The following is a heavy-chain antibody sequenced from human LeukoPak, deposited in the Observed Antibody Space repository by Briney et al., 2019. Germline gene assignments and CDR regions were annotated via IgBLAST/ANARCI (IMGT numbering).Heavy chain of an antibody. J-gene: IGHJ4*02. V-gene: IGHV3-30*02. CDR2: IRYDGSNK. CDR1: EFTFSSYG. Sequence: SGGSLRLSCAASEFTFSSYGVHWVRQAPGKGLEWVAFIRYDGSNKYYADSVKGRFTISRDNSKNTLYLQMNSLRAEDTAVYYCAKSFPLPARLGYCSGGSCPFDYWGQGTLVTVSS. CDR3: AKSFPLPARLGYCSGGSCPFDY. D-gene: IGHD2-15*01.